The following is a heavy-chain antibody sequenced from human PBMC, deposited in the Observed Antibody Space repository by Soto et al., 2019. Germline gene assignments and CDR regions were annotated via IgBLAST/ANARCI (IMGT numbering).Heavy chain of an antibody. V-gene: IGHV4-31*03. CDR1: GGSISSGGYY. CDR2: IYYIGST. J-gene: IGHJ5*02. Sequence: QVQLQESGPGLVKPSQTLSLTCTVSGGSISSGGYYWNWIRQHPGKGLEWIGYIYYIGSTYYNPSLKSRLSISLATSKHKFSLRLSSVTAAATAVYYFVRSVFPLGQGTLVTVSS. CDR3: VRSVFP.